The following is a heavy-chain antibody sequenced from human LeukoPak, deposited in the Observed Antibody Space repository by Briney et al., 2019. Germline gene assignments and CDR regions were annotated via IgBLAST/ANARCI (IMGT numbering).Heavy chain of an antibody. CDR2: IIPIIGIV. CDR1: GGTFSRYA. D-gene: IGHD5-12*01. Sequence: SVTVSFKASGGTFSRYAISWVRQAPGQGLEWMGRIIPIIGIVNYAQKFQGRVTITADKSTSTAYMELSSLRSEDTAVYYCARVPSGYTPNANYYYGMDVWGQGTTVTVSS. CDR3: ARVPSGYTPNANYYYGMDV. J-gene: IGHJ6*02. V-gene: IGHV1-69*04.